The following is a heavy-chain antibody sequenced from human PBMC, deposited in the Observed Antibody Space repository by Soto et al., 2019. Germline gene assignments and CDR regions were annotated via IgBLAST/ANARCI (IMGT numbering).Heavy chain of an antibody. CDR3: ATRITVFGLLIPPFDP. D-gene: IGHD3-3*01. Sequence: SETLSLTCAVYGGSVNGYYWNWIRQPPGKGLEWIGETNHTGGTHYNPSLKSRVTMSVDTSKNQFSLRLSSVTAADTAIYYCATRITVFGLLIPPFDPWGQGTQVTVSS. CDR2: TNHTGGT. J-gene: IGHJ5*02. V-gene: IGHV4-34*01. CDR1: GGSVNGYY.